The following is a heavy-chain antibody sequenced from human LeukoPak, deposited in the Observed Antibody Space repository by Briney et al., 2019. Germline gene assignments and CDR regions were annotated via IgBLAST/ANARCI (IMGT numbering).Heavy chain of an antibody. Sequence: SGPALVKPTQTLTLTCTFSGFSLSTSGMCVSWIRQPPGKPLEWLALIDWDDDKYYSTSLKTSLTIYKDTSKNQVVLTMTHMDPVDTATYYCARTVRGVIMWDYWGQGTLVSVSS. CDR1: GFSLSTSGMC. J-gene: IGHJ4*02. CDR3: ARTVRGVIMWDY. V-gene: IGHV2-70*01. D-gene: IGHD3-10*01. CDR2: IDWDDDK.